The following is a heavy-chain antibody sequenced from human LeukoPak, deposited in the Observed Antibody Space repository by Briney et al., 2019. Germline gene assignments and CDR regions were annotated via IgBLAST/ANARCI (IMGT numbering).Heavy chain of an antibody. CDR1: GFTFSSYA. J-gene: IGHJ6*04. Sequence: GGSLRLSCAASGFTFSSYAMSWVRQAPGKGLEWVSDINGSGGSTYYADSVKGRFTISRDNAKNSLYLQMNSLRAEDTAVYYCAELGITMIGGVWGKGTTVTISS. D-gene: IGHD3-10*02. CDR2: INGSGGST. V-gene: IGHV3-23*01. CDR3: AELGITMIGGV.